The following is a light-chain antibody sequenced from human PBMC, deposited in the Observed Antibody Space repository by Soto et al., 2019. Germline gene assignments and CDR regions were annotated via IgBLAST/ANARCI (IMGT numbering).Light chain of an antibody. J-gene: IGKJ2*01. Sequence: EVVLTHSPGTLSLSPGERATLSCRASHSLTNNYLAWYQQKPGQAPRLLIFGSSDRATGIPDRFSGSGSGTDFTLTISRLEPEDFAVYYCQQYGSSPPYTFGQGTKLEIK. V-gene: IGKV3-20*01. CDR2: GSS. CDR3: QQYGSSPPYT. CDR1: HSLTNNY.